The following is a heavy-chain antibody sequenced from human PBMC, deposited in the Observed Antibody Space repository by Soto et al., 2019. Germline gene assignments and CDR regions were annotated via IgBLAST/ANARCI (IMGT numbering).Heavy chain of an antibody. CDR3: ARDLGGSFDY. J-gene: IGHJ4*02. D-gene: IGHD3-16*01. V-gene: IGHV3-48*03. CDR2: ISSSGSTI. CDR1: GFTFSSYE. Sequence: PGGSLRLSFAASGFTFSSYEMNWVRQAPGKGLEWVSYISSSGSTIYYADSVKGRFTISRDNAKNSLYLQMNSLRAEDTAVYYCARDLGGSFDYWGQGTLVTVSS.